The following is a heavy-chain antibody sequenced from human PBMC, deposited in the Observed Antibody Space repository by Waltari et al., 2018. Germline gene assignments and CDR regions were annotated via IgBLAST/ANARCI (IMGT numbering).Heavy chain of an antibody. CDR1: GYTLTELS. Sequence: QVQLVQSGAEVKKPGASVKVSCKVSGYTLTELSMHWVRQAPGKGLEWLGGFDPEDGETVYAQKFQGRVTITEDTSTDTAYMELSSLRSEDTAVYYCATGPSSWYYRYAFDIWGQGTMVTVSS. CDR2: FDPEDGET. CDR3: ATGPSSWYYRYAFDI. J-gene: IGHJ3*02. D-gene: IGHD6-13*01. V-gene: IGHV1-24*01.